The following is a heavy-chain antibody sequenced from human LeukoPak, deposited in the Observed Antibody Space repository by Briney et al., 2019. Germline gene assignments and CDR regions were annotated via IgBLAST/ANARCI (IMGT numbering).Heavy chain of an antibody. D-gene: IGHD2-21*02. J-gene: IGHJ4*02. CDR2: SATTKPNSCTT. CDR1: GFSITDHH. CDR3: ARVCGGDCYSSHNGY. Sequence: TGGSLRLSCAGAGFSITDHHMDWVRQAPGKGLEWVGRSATTKPNSCTTQYAASVRGRFTISRDDSQNSLYLQLNSLRAEDTAVYYCARVCGGDCYSSHNGYWGQGTLVTVSS. V-gene: IGHV3-72*01.